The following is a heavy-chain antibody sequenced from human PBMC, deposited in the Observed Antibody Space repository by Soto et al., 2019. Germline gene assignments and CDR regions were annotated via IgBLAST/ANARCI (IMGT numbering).Heavy chain of an antibody. J-gene: IGHJ5*02. Sequence: SETLSLTCAVSGYSISSGYYWGWIRQPPGKGLEWIGSIYHSGSTYYNPSLKSRVTISVDTSKNQFSLKLSSVTAADTAVYYCARSTMVRGVIHWFDPWGQGTLVTVPQ. CDR1: GYSISSGYY. CDR2: IYHSGST. V-gene: IGHV4-38-2*01. D-gene: IGHD3-10*01. CDR3: ARSTMVRGVIHWFDP.